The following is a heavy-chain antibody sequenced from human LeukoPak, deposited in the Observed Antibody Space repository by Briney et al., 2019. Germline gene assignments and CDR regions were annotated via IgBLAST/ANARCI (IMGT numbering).Heavy chain of an antibody. CDR1: GYTFTSYD. J-gene: IGHJ5*02. D-gene: IGHD3-3*01. CDR3: ARGITIFGVADWFDP. V-gene: IGHV1-8*01. Sequence: ASVKVSCKASGYTFTSYDINWVRQATGQGLEWMGWMNPNSGNTGYAQKFQGRVTMTRNTSISTAYMELSSLRSEDTAVYYCARGITIFGVADWFDPWGQGTLVTVSS. CDR2: MNPNSGNT.